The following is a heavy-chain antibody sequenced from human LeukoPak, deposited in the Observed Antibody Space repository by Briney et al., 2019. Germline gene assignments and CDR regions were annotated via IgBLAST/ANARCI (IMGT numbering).Heavy chain of an antibody. D-gene: IGHD6-13*01. J-gene: IGHJ6*03. CDR3: ARYSSSWYEESYYYYMDV. CDR2: MNPNSGNT. Sequence: GASVKVSCKASGYTFTSSDINWVRQATGQGLEWMGWMNPNSGNTGYAQKFQGRVTMTRNTSISTAYMELSSLRSEDTAVYYCARYSSSWYEESYYYYMDVWGKGTTVTVSS. V-gene: IGHV1-8*01. CDR1: GYTFTSSD.